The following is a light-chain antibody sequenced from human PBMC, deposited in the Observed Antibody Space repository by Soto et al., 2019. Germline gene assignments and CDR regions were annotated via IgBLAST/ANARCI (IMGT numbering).Light chain of an antibody. CDR1: SSDVGGYNY. Sequence: QSALTQPASVSGSPGQSITISCTGTSSDVGGYNYVSWYQQHPGKAPQLMIFEVNNRPSGVSNRFSGSKSDNTASLTISGLEAEDEADYYCSSYSSSSTLWVLGGGTKLTVL. CDR3: SSYSSSSTLWV. V-gene: IGLV2-14*01. CDR2: EVN. J-gene: IGLJ3*02.